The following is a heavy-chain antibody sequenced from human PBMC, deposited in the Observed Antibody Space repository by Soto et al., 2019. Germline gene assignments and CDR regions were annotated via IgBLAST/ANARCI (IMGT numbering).Heavy chain of an antibody. J-gene: IGHJ4*02. Sequence: EVQLVESGGGLVQPGGSLRLSCAASGFTFSSYVINWLRQAPGKGLEWVSYISISSSTRYYADSVRGRCTISRDNAKNSLYLQMNSLRDEDTAVYYCARGGGFFDYWGQGTLVTVSS. V-gene: IGHV3-48*02. CDR1: GFTFSSYV. D-gene: IGHD3-10*01. CDR3: ARGGGFFDY. CDR2: ISISSSTR.